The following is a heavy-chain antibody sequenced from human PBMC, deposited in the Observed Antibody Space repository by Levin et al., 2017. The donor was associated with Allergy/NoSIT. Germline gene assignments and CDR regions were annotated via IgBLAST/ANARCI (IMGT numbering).Heavy chain of an antibody. J-gene: IGHJ6*02. D-gene: IGHD4-11*01. CDR2: ISGSSSIM. CDR1: GFTFSSYS. Sequence: GGSLRLSCAAFGFTFSSYSMNWVRQAPGKGLEWISYISGSSSIMYYSDSVKGRFTISRDNDKKSRYLQMNSLRAEDTALYYCARFVSTVTYQDNGLDVWGQGTAVTVSS. V-gene: IGHV3-48*01. CDR3: ARFVSTVTYQDNGLDV.